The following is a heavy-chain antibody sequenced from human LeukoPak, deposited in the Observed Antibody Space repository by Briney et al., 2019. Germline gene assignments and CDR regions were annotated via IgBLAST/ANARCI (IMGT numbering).Heavy chain of an antibody. CDR2: RDHAGTT. J-gene: IGHJ4*02. CDR3: ARVSGCAIDY. V-gene: IGHV4-39*01. Sequence: SETLSLTCVVSGGSIITNDYWWGWIRQPPGKGLEWIGTRDHAGTTFYNVSLKSRITISVDTPNNQFSLKLSSVTAADTAVYYCARVSGCAIDYWGQGTLVTVSS. CDR1: GGSIITNDYW. D-gene: IGHD6-19*01.